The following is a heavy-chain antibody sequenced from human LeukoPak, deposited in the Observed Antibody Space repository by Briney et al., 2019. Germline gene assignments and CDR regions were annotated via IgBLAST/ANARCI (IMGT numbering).Heavy chain of an antibody. CDR3: ARLRRYPVYFDY. V-gene: IGHV4-4*07. D-gene: IGHD2-2*01. J-gene: IGHJ4*02. CDR2: IYTSGSS. Sequence: SETLSLTCTVSGGSISSYYWSWIRQPAGKGLEWIGRIYTSGSSNYNPSVKSRVTISVDTSKNQFSLKLSSVTAADTAVYYCARLRRYPVYFDYWGQGTLVTVSS. CDR1: GGSISSYY.